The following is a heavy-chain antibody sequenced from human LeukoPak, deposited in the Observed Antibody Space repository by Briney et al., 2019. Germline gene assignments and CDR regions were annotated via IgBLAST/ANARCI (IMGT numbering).Heavy chain of an antibody. Sequence: PSETLSLTCTVSGGSISSGGYYWSWIRQHPGKGLEWIGYIYFSGSTYYNPSLKSRVTISVDTSKNQFSLKLSSVTAADTAVYYCARGTRIQLWPYYFDYWGQGTLVTVSS. J-gene: IGHJ4*02. CDR3: ARGTRIQLWPYYFDY. CDR1: GGSISSGGYY. V-gene: IGHV4-61*08. D-gene: IGHD5-18*01. CDR2: IYFSGST.